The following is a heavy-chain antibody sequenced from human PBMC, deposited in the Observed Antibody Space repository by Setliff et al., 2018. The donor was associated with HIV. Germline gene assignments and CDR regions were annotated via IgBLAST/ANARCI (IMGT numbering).Heavy chain of an antibody. CDR2: IWYDASKK. V-gene: IGHV3-30*04. CDR1: GFTFGSYA. CDR3: ARDKLLEGTSGWYGGDY. D-gene: IGHD6-19*01. J-gene: IGHJ4*02. Sequence: SGGSLRLSCVVSGFTFGSYAMHWVRQAPGKGLEWVALIWYDASKKEYSDSVKGRFNILRDDSKNTLYLQMNNLRGDDTAIYYCARDKLLEGTSGWYGGDYWGQGTLVTVSS.